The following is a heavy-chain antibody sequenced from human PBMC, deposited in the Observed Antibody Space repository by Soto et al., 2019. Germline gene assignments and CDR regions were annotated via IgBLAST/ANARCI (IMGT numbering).Heavy chain of an antibody. V-gene: IGHV3-15*07. J-gene: IGHJ6*02. Sequence: VGTLRLTFATSDFSFWNALMTWVRTASGKGLEWVGRIKSKTYGGTTDYAAPVKGRFTISRDDSKNTPYLQMNCLKTEDTAVYYCTSGFLEWLYSYYGMDVWGQGT. CDR1: DFSFWNAL. CDR3: TSGFLEWLYSYYGMDV. D-gene: IGHD3-3*01. CDR2: IKSKTYGGTT.